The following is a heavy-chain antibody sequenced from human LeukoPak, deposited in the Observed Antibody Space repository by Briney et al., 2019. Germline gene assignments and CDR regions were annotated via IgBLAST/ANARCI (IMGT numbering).Heavy chain of an antibody. V-gene: IGHV4-59*08. CDR1: GGSISSYY. D-gene: IGHD6-13*01. J-gene: IGHJ4*02. CDR2: IYYSGST. CDR3: ARQEAEQQLVIDY. Sequence: SETLSLTCTVSGGSISSYYWSWIRQPPGKGLEWIGYIYYSGSTNYNPSLKSRVTISVDTSKNQFSLKLSSVTAADTAVYYCARQEAEQQLVIDYWGQGTLVTVSS.